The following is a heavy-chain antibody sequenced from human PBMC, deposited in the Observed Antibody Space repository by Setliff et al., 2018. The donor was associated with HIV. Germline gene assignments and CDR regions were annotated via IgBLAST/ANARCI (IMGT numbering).Heavy chain of an antibody. J-gene: IGHJ3*01. CDR1: GFTFNSYA. CDR3: ARGNFGAAIRLQAFDL. V-gene: IGHV3-23*01. Sequence: GGSLRLSCAASGFTFNSYAMSWVRQAPGKGLEWVSAISGSGGSTYYADSVKGRFTISRDNSKNTLYLQMNSLRAEDTAVYYCARGNFGAAIRLQAFDLWGRGTKVTVSS. CDR2: ISGSGGST. D-gene: IGHD3-3*01.